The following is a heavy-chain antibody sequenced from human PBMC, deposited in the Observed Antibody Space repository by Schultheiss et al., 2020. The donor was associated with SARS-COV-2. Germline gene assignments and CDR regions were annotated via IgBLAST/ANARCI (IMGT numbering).Heavy chain of an antibody. J-gene: IGHJ6*02. Sequence: ASVKVSCKASGYTFTSYYMHWVRQAPGQGLEWMGVINPSGGSTTYAQKFQGRVTMTRDTSTSTIFMELSSLTSEDTAVYYCARDRLMGGYSYYYYGMDVWGQGTTVTVSS. CDR3: ARDRLMGGYSYYYYGMDV. D-gene: IGHD2-15*01. CDR2: INPSGGST. CDR1: GYTFTSYY. V-gene: IGHV1-46*01.